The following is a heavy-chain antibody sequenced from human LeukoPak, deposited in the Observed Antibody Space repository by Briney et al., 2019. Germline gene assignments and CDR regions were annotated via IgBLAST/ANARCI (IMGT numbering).Heavy chain of an antibody. CDR1: GFTFSDYY. CDR2: ISSSGSTI. CDR3: ARFLWGYVTTLGAFDI. Sequence: PGGSLRLSCAASGFTFSDYYMSWIRQAPGKGLEWVSYISSSGSTIYYADSVKGRFAISRDNAKNSLYLQMNSLRAEDTAVYYCARFLWGYVTTLGAFDIWGQGTMVTVSS. D-gene: IGHD3-10*01. V-gene: IGHV3-11*04. J-gene: IGHJ3*02.